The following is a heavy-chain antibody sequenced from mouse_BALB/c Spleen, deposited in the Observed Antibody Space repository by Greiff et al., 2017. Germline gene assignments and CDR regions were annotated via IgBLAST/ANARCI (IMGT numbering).Heavy chain of an antibody. CDR1: GYTFTDYA. Sequence: VQLKESGAELVRPGVSVKISCKGSGYTFTDYAMHWVKQSHAKSLEWIGVISTYYGDASYNQKFKGKATMTVDKSSSTAYMELARLTSEDSAIYYCARAYGSRDYAMDYWGQGTSVTVSS. V-gene: IGHV1S137*01. CDR2: ISTYYGDA. D-gene: IGHD1-1*01. CDR3: ARAYGSRDYAMDY. J-gene: IGHJ4*01.